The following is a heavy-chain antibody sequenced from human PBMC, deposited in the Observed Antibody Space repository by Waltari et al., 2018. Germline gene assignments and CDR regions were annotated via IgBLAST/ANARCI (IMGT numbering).Heavy chain of an antibody. Sequence: EAQLVDSGGGLVQPGGPLRLSCAASGFNFSASYIPWVRQAPGKGLEWVGLIRNKADGETTEYALSVKGRVTISRDDSETITYLQMNNLKTDDTAVYYCAREHDAFDFWGQGLRVTVSS. J-gene: IGHJ3*01. CDR2: IRNKADGETT. CDR3: AREHDAFDF. V-gene: IGHV3-49*04. CDR1: GFNFSASY.